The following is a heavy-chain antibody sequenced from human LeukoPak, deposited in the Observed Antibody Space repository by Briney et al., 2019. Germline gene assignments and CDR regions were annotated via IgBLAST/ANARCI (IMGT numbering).Heavy chain of an antibody. CDR1: GYTFTSYY. Sequence: ASVKVSCKASGYTFTSYYMHWVRQAPGQGLEWMGWISAYNGNTNYAQKLQGRVTMTTDTTTSTAYMEVRSLRSDDTAVYYCARETYYYDSSGYSLAYWGQGTLVTVSS. CDR3: ARETYYYDSSGYSLAY. CDR2: ISAYNGNT. J-gene: IGHJ4*02. V-gene: IGHV1-18*04. D-gene: IGHD3-22*01.